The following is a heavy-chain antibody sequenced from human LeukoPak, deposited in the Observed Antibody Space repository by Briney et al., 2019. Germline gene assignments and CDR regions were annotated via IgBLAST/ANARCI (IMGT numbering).Heavy chain of an antibody. CDR2: IYHDGST. Sequence: SETLSLTCAVSGGSISSNNWWIWVRQSPEKGLEWIGEIYHDGSTNYNPSLKSRVTISMDKSKNQLSLKLNFVTAADTAVYYRATDPLRMYPGPDDFWGQGILVTVSS. V-gene: IGHV4-4*02. CDR1: GGSISSNNW. D-gene: IGHD2-2*01. J-gene: IGHJ4*02. CDR3: ATDPLRMYPGPDDF.